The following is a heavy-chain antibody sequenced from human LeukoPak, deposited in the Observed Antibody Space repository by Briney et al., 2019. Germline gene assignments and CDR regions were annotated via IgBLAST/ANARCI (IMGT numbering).Heavy chain of an antibody. Sequence: PGGSLRLSCAASGFTFNNYAMSWVRQAPGKGLEWVSAISGSDAGTYYADSVKGRFTISRDNSKNTLYLQMNSLRAEDTAVYYCAKDFSSSSYGSGSTLFDYWGQGTLVTVSS. D-gene: IGHD3-10*01. J-gene: IGHJ4*02. CDR2: ISGSDAGT. CDR1: GFTFNNYA. CDR3: AKDFSSSSYGSGSTLFDY. V-gene: IGHV3-23*01.